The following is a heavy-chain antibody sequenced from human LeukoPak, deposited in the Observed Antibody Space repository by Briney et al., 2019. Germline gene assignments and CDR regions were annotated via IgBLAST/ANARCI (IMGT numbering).Heavy chain of an antibody. CDR1: GGSISSSSFY. D-gene: IGHD3-3*01. CDR2: ISYSGIT. Sequence: TSETLSLTCTVSGGSISSSSFYWGWIRQPPGKGLEWIGSISYSGITYYNPSLKSRLTISVDTSKKQFSLKLSSVTAADTAVYYCARYDFNKFFDYWGQGTLVTVSS. CDR3: ARYDFNKFFDY. V-gene: IGHV4-39*07. J-gene: IGHJ4*02.